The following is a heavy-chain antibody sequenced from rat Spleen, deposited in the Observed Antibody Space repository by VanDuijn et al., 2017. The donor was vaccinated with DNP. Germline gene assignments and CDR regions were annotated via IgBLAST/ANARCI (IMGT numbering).Heavy chain of an antibody. J-gene: IGHJ2*01. Sequence: EVQLVESGGGLVQPGRSLKLSCAASGFTFSDHYMAWVRQAPKKGLEWVTYISYDGGSANYGESVKGRFTISRDNAKSTLYLQMNSLRSEDTATYYCTRETGDWGQGVMVTVSS. V-gene: IGHV5-20*01. CDR2: ISYDGGSA. CDR3: TRETGD. D-gene: IGHD5-1*01. CDR1: GFTFSDHY.